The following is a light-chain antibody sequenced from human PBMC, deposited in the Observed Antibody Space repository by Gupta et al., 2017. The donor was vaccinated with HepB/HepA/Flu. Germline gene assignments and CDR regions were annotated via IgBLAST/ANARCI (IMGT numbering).Light chain of an antibody. CDR2: EAS. Sequence: DIVLTQSPASLAVSLGERATINRKSSQTVLYSYDRKNYIAWYQQKPGKPPKVLIYEASSRAAGVPDRFSGSGSGTDFTLTVSTLQAEDVAVYYCQQYDSVPRTFGQGTKVEI. CDR1: QTVLYSYDRKNY. CDR3: QQYDSVPRT. V-gene: IGKV4-1*01. J-gene: IGKJ1*01.